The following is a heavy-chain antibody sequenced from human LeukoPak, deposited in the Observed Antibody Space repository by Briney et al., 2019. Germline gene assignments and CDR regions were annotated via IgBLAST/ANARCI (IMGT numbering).Heavy chain of an antibody. V-gene: IGHV5-51*01. Sequence: GESLQISCKGSGYSFTSYWIGWVRQMPGKGLEWMGIIYPGDSDTRYSPSFQGQVTISADKSISTAYLQWSSLKASDTAMYYCARHRIGHCGGDCYNNWFDLWGQGTLVTVSS. D-gene: IGHD2-21*02. CDR1: GYSFTSYW. CDR3: ARHRIGHCGGDCYNNWFDL. J-gene: IGHJ5*02. CDR2: IYPGDSDT.